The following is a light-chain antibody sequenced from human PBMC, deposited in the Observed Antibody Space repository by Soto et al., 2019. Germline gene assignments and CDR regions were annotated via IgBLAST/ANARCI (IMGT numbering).Light chain of an antibody. CDR3: SSYTSSTTLVV. CDR1: SSDVGGYTL. CDR2: DVT. V-gene: IGLV2-14*03. Sequence: QSALTQPASVSGSPGQSITISCTGTSSDVGGYTLVSWYQHHPGKAPKLMIYDVTRRPSGVSDRFSGSKSGNTASLTISGLQAEDEADYHCSSYTSSTTLVVFGGGTQLTVL. J-gene: IGLJ2*01.